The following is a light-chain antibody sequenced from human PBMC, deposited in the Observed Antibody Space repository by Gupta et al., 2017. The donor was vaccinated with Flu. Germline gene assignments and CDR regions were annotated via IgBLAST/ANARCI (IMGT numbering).Light chain of an antibody. CDR2: AAP. V-gene: IGKV1-39*01. CDR1: QSISTY. Sequence: DIQMTQSPSSLSASIGDRVTITCRASQSISTYLNWYQQKAGGAPRLLIYAAPSLQSGVPSRFSGSGSGTAFALTISSLQPEDFATYYCQQSNDYPLTFGPGTKIDLK. CDR3: QQSNDYPLT. J-gene: IGKJ3*01.